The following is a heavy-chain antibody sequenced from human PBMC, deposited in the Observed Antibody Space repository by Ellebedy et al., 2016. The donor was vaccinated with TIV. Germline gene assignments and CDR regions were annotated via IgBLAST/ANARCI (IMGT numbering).Heavy chain of an antibody. D-gene: IGHD6-19*01. CDR2: IIPIFGTA. CDR1: GGTFSSYA. V-gene: IGHV1-69*13. Sequence: AASVKVSCKASGGTFSSYAISWVRQAPGQGLEWMGGIIPIFGTANYAQKFQGRVTITADESTSTAYMELSSLRSEDTAVYYCARGQNLAALYYFDYWGQGTLVTVSS. CDR3: ARGQNLAALYYFDY. J-gene: IGHJ4*02.